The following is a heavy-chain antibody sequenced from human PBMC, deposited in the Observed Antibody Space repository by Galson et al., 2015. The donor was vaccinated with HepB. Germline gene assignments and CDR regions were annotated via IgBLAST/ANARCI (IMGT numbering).Heavy chain of an antibody. CDR3: AREGLGYCSSTSCYHSNFFDY. CDR2: INPSGGST. D-gene: IGHD2-2*01. Sequence: SVKVSCKASGYTFTSYYMHWVRQAPGQGLEWMGIINPSGGSTSYAQKFQGRVTMTRDTSTSTVYMELSSLRSEDTAVYYCAREGLGYCSSTSCYHSNFFDYWGQGTLVTVSS. V-gene: IGHV1-46*01. CDR1: GYTFTSYY. J-gene: IGHJ4*02.